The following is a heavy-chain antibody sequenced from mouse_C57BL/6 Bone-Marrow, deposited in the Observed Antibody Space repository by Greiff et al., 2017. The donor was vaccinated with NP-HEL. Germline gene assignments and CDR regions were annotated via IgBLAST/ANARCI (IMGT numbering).Heavy chain of an antibody. V-gene: IGHV2-6-1*01. J-gene: IGHJ1*03. CDR3: ARQRGWSSWYFDV. Sequence: VMLVESGPGLVAPSQSLSITCTVSGFSLTSYGVHWVRQPPGKGLEWLVVIWSDGSTTYNSAPKSSLSTSKDNSKSQVLLKMNSLQTDDTAMYYCARQRGWSSWYFDVWGTGTTVTVSS. CDR2: IWSDGST. D-gene: IGHD2-3*01. CDR1: GFSLTSYG.